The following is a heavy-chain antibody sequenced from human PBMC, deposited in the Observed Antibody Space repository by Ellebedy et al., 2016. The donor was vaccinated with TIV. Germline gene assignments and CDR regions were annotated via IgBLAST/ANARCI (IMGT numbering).Heavy chain of an antibody. J-gene: IGHJ5*02. Sequence: SETLSLXXAVSGGSISSGGYSWSWIRQPPGKGLEWIGYIYHSGSTYYNPSLKSRVTISVDRSKNQFSLKLSSVTAADTAVYYCAREVQLPNWFDPWGQGTLVTVSS. D-gene: IGHD2-2*01. CDR2: IYHSGST. V-gene: IGHV4-30-2*01. CDR1: GGSISSGGYS. CDR3: AREVQLPNWFDP.